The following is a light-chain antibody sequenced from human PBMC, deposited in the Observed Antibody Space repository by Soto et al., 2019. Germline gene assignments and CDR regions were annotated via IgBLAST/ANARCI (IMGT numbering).Light chain of an antibody. CDR1: QDIRSS. CDR2: TVS. J-gene: IGKJ4*01. Sequence: DIQLTQSPSFLSASVGDRLTITCRASQDIRSSLAWYQQKPGKAPHLLIYTVSTLQSGVPSRFSGSRSGTEFTIKISSLQPEDFATYYCQQFNSSPFAFGGGTKVEI. CDR3: QQFNSSPFA. V-gene: IGKV1-9*01.